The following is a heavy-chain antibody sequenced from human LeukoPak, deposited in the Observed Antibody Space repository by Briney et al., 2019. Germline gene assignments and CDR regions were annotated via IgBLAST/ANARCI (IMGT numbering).Heavy chain of an antibody. V-gene: IGHV3-30*02. CDR1: GFTFSGYG. CDR2: IRYDGSNK. J-gene: IGHJ4*02. CDR3: AKLNRWAGYEVDY. D-gene: IGHD5-12*01. Sequence: GGSLTLSCAASGFTFSGYGMHWVRQAPGKGLEWVAFIRYDGSNKYYADSVKGRFTISRDNSKNTLSLQMNSLRAEDTAVYYCAKLNRWAGYEVDYWGQGTLVTVSS.